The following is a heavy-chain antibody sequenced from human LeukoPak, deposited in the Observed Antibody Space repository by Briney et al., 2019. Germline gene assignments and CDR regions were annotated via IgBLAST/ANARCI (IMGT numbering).Heavy chain of an antibody. CDR3: ASIPTMIVVDDAFDI. CDR2: IRFDGANK. V-gene: IGHV3-30*02. CDR1: GFTFSTYG. Sequence: GGSLRLSCAASGFTFSTYGMHWVRQAPGKGLEWVTFIRFDGANKYYADSVKGRFTISRDNSENTLYLQMNSLRAEDTAVYYCASIPTMIVVDDAFDIWGQGTMVTVSS. J-gene: IGHJ3*02. D-gene: IGHD3-22*01.